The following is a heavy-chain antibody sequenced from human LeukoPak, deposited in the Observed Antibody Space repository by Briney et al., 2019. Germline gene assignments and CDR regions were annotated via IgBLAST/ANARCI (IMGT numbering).Heavy chain of an antibody. CDR3: ARDNSRDGYNWFDP. D-gene: IGHD5-24*01. J-gene: IGHJ5*02. CDR1: GGSISSYY. CDR2: IYYSGST. V-gene: IGHV4-59*01. Sequence: SETLSLTCTVSGGSISSYYWSWIRQPPGKGLEWIGYIYYSGSTNYNPSLKSRVTISVDTSKNQFSLKLSSVTAADTAVYYCARDNSRDGYNWFDPWGQGTLVTVSS.